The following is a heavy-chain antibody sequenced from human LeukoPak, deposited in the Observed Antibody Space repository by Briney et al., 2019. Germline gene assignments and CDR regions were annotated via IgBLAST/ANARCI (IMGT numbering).Heavy chain of an antibody. V-gene: IGHV3-9*03. D-gene: IGHD3-10*01. Sequence: GGSLRLSCAASGFTFDDYAMHWVRQAPGQRLERVCGISWNSGSIGYADSVKGRFTISRDNAKNSLYLQMNSLRAEDMALYYCAKGSITMVRGVHNWFDPWGQGTLVTVSS. CDR2: ISWNSGSI. CDR1: GFTFDDYA. J-gene: IGHJ5*02. CDR3: AKGSITMVRGVHNWFDP.